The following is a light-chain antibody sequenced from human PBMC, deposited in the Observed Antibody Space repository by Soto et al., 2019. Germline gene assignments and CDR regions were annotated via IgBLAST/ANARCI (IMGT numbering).Light chain of an antibody. Sequence: EIVLTQAAATLSVSPGERATLSCRASQSVSINLAWYQQKPGQAPRLLIYGASTRATGIPARFSGSGSGTEFTLTISSLQSEDFAVYYCQQYNNWPPLFGQGTRLEI. CDR3: QQYNNWPPL. V-gene: IGKV3-15*01. J-gene: IGKJ5*01. CDR1: QSVSIN. CDR2: GAS.